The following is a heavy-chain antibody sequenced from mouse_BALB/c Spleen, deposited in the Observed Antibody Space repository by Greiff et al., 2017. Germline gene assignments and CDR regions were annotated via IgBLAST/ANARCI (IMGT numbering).Heavy chain of an antibody. CDR3: AIGGEYPLAY. J-gene: IGHJ3*01. CDR1: GFTFTAYY. CDR2: IRHKANGYKT. D-gene: IGHD5-2*01. V-gene: IGHV7-3*02. Sequence: EVMLVESGGGLVQPGGSLRLSCATSGFTFTAYYMSWVRQPPGKALEWFGFIRHKANGYKTEYSASVKGRFTISRDNSQSILYLQMNTLGAENNATYYCAIGGEYPLAYWGQGTLVTVSA.